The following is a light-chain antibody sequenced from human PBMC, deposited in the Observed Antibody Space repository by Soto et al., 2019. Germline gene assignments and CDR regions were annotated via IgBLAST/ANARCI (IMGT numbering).Light chain of an antibody. CDR2: SNN. CDR1: SSNIGSNT. CDR3: AACDDSLNGPV. V-gene: IGLV1-44*01. Sequence: QPVLTQPPSASGTPGQRVTISCSGSSSNIGSNTVNWYQQLPGTAPKLLIYSNNQRPSGVPDRFSGSKSCTSASLAISGLQSEDEADYYCAACDDSLNGPVFGGGTKLTVL. J-gene: IGLJ2*01.